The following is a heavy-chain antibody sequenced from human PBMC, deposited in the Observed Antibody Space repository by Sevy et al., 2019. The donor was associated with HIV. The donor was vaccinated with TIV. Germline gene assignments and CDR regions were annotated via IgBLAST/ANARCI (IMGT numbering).Heavy chain of an antibody. CDR1: GFTFSSYG. Sequence: LSLTCAASGFTFSSYGMHWVRQAPGKGLEWVAFIRYDGSNKYYADSVKGRFTISRDNSKNTLYLQMNSLRAEDTAVYYCAKDGSSSARARYYYGMDVWGQGTTVTVSS. J-gene: IGHJ6*02. V-gene: IGHV3-30*02. CDR2: IRYDGSNK. D-gene: IGHD6-6*01. CDR3: AKDGSSSARARYYYGMDV.